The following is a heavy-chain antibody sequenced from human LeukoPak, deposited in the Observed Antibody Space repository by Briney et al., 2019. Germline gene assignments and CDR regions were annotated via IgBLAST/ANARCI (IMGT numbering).Heavy chain of an antibody. J-gene: IGHJ4*02. CDR3: ARLITMIVVVTTTPSYYFDY. D-gene: IGHD3-22*01. CDR1: GGSISSSSYY. V-gene: IGHV4-39*01. Sequence: SETLSLTCTVSGGSISSSSYYGGWIRQPPGKGLEWIGSIYYSGSTYYNPSLKSRVTISVDTPKNQFSLKLSSVTAADTAVYYCARLITMIVVVTTTPSYYFDYWGQGTLVTVSS. CDR2: IYYSGST.